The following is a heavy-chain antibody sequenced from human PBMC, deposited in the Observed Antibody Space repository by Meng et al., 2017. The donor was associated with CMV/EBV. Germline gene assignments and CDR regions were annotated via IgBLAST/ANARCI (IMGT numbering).Heavy chain of an antibody. CDR1: GGTFSSYA. CDR3: ARIPGVYDFWSGPQGGWFDP. D-gene: IGHD3-3*01. V-gene: IGHV1-69*05. J-gene: IGHJ5*02. CDR2: IIPIFGTA. Sequence: SVKVSCKASGGTFSSYAISWVRQAPGQGLEWMGGIIPIFGTANYAQKFQGRVTITTDESTGTAYMELSSLRSEDTAVYYCARIPGVYDFWSGPQGGWFDPWGQGTLVTVSS.